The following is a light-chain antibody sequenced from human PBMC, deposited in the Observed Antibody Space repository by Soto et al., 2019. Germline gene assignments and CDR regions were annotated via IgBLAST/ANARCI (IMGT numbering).Light chain of an antibody. CDR2: DVT. CDR3: TSYTSGSTVV. Sequence: QSALTQPASVSGSPGQSITISCTGTSNDVGGYNYVSWYQQHPGKAPKLLIYDVTTRPSGVSSRFSGSKSGNTASLTISGLQTEDEAEYYCTSYTSGSTVVFGGGTKVTVL. V-gene: IGLV2-14*01. J-gene: IGLJ3*02. CDR1: SNDVGGYNY.